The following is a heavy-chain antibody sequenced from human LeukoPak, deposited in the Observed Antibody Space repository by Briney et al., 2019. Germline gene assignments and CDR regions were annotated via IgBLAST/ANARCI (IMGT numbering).Heavy chain of an antibody. J-gene: IGHJ4*02. CDR3: AKDRGRVVPAAHSFDY. D-gene: IGHD2-2*01. V-gene: IGHV3-33*06. CDR2: IWYDGSNK. Sequence: GRSLRLSRAASGFTFSSYGMHWVRQAPGKGLEWVAVIWYDGSNKYYADSVKGRFTISRDNSKNTLYLQMNSLRAEDTAVYYCAKDRGRVVPAAHSFDYWGQGTLVTVSS. CDR1: GFTFSSYG.